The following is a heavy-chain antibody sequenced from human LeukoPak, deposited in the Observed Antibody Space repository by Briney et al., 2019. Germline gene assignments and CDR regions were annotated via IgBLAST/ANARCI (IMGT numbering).Heavy chain of an antibody. D-gene: IGHD2-2*02. CDR2: INHSGST. J-gene: IGHJ6*02. V-gene: IGHV4-34*01. CDR3: ARLALRNQLLYFHYYGMDV. CDR1: GGSFSGYY. Sequence: SETLSLTCAVYGGSFSGYYWSWIRQPPGKGLEWIREINHSGSTNYNPSLKRRVTISVDTSKNQFSLKLSSVTAADTAVYYCARLALRNQLLYFHYYGMDVWGQGTTVTVSS.